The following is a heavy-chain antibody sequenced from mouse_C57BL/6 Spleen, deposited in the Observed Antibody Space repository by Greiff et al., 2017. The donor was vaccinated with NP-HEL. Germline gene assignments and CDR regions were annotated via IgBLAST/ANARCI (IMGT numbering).Heavy chain of an antibody. CDR1: GYTFTSYW. J-gene: IGHJ2*01. D-gene: IGHD5-5*01. V-gene: IGHV1-55*01. Sequence: VQLQQPGAELVKPGASVKMSCKASGYTFTSYWITWVKQRPGQGLEWIGDIYPGSGSTNYNEKFKSKATLTVDTSSSTAYMQLSSLTSEDSAVYYCARGETFYLYYFDYWGQGTTLTVSS. CDR2: IYPGSGST. CDR3: ARGETFYLYYFDY.